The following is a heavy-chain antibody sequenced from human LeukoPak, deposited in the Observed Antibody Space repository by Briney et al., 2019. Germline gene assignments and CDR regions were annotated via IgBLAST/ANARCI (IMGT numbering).Heavy chain of an antibody. V-gene: IGHV4-34*01. CDR3: ARPMTTVTNYYYYGMDV. CDR1: GGSFSGYY. D-gene: IGHD4-17*01. CDR2: INHSGST. J-gene: IGHJ6*02. Sequence: PSETLSLTCAVYGGSFSGYYWSWIRQPPGKGLEWIGEINHSGSTNYNPSLKSRVTISVDTSKNQFSLKLSSVTAADTAVYYCARPMTTVTNYYYYGMDVWGQGTTVTVSS.